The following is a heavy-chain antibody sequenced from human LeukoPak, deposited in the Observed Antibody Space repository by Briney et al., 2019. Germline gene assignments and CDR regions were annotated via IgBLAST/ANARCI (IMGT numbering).Heavy chain of an antibody. Sequence: SETLSLTCAVYGESLNSYYWSWVRQPPGEGLEWIGEIYESGTTKYNPSLKSRVTISMHPSKQQFSLSLNSVTAADTAVYYCARGAWATRLGSWGLGTPVIVSS. J-gene: IGHJ4*02. D-gene: IGHD2-15*01. V-gene: IGHV4-34*01. CDR1: GESLNSYY. CDR2: IYESGTT. CDR3: ARGAWATRLGS.